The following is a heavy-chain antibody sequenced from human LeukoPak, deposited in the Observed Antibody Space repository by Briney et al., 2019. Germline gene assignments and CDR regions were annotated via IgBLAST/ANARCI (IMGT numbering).Heavy chain of an antibody. CDR2: INPYTGGT. Sequence: GASVKVSCKAPGYTFTDYYMHWVRQAPGQGLEWMGWINPYTGGTNYAQKFQGRVTMPRDSSISTAYMELSSLTSDDTAVYYCARERGVQLERKLDHWGQGTLVTVSS. V-gene: IGHV1-2*02. CDR1: GYTFTDYY. D-gene: IGHD1-1*01. CDR3: ARERGVQLERKLDH. J-gene: IGHJ4*02.